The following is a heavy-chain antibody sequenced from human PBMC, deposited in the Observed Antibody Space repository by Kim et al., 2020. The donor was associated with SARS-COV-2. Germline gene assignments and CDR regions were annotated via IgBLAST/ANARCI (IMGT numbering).Heavy chain of an antibody. J-gene: IGHJ4*02. CDR2: IGSAGDF. V-gene: IGHV3-13*01. Sequence: GGSLRLSCVASGFTFSTYDMRWVRQGAGKGLEWVAAIGSAGDFTHLDSVKVRFTISRENAKNSLYLQMNSLRAGDTAVYYCARRNWNYGGGFDYWGQGILVTVSS. CDR3: ARRNWNYGGGFDY. CDR1: GFTFSTYD. D-gene: IGHD1-7*01.